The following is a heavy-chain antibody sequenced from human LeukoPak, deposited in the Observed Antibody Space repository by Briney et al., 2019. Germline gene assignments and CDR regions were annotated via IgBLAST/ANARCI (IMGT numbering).Heavy chain of an antibody. D-gene: IGHD2-15*01. J-gene: IGHJ4*02. Sequence: GGSLRLSCAASGFTFSSYAMSWVRQAPGKGLEWVSAISTGGSNTYYADSVKGRFTISRDNSKNTLYLQMNSLRAEDTAVYYCAKDLRYCSGGSCYGDYFDYWGQGTLVTVSS. CDR3: AKDLRYCSGGSCYGDYFDY. CDR1: GFTFSSYA. V-gene: IGHV3-23*01. CDR2: ISTGGSNT.